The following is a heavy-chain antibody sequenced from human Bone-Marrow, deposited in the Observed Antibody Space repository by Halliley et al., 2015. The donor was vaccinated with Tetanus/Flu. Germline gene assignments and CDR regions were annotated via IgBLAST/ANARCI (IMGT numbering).Heavy chain of an antibody. CDR2: IAYSGTT. D-gene: IGHD3-10*01. J-gene: IGHJ6*02. CDR3: ARGLSSTPTFSYYGIDV. Sequence: IAYSGTTTYSPSLRSRVTISLDTSWSRFSLKLTSVAAADTAVYYCARGLSSTPTFSYYGIDVWGQGTTVTVSS. V-gene: IGHV4-59*09.